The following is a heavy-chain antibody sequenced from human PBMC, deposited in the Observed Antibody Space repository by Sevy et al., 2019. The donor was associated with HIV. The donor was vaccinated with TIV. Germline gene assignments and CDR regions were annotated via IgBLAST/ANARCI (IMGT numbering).Heavy chain of an antibody. CDR1: GFTFSSYW. CDR2: IKQDGSEK. D-gene: IGHD4-17*01. CDR3: ARDPPYGDYPYYYYGMDV. J-gene: IGHJ6*02. Sequence: GGSLRLSCAASGFTFSSYWMSWVRQAPGKGLEWVANIKQDGSEKYYVYSVKGRFTISRDNAKNSLYLQMNSLRAEDTAVYYCARDPPYGDYPYYYYGMDVWGQGTTVTVSS. V-gene: IGHV3-7*01.